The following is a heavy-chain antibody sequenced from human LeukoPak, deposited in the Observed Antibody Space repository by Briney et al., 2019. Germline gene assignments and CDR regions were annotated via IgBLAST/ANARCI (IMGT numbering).Heavy chain of an antibody. J-gene: IGHJ3*02. CDR3: ARDVLAAGATGTFDI. CDR1: TFTFSNYW. V-gene: IGHV3-7*03. Sequence: PGGSLRLSCAASTFTFSNYWMSWVRQAPGKGLEWVANIKQDGSEKYYVDSVKGRFTISRDNAKTSLYLQMNSLRAEDTAVYYCARDVLAAGATGTFDIWDQGKMVTVSS. D-gene: IGHD1-14*01. CDR2: IKQDGSEK.